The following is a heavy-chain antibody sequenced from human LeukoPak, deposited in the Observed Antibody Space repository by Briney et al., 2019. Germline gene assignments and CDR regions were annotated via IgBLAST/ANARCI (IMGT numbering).Heavy chain of an antibody. J-gene: IGHJ6*03. D-gene: IGHD4-17*01. CDR2: NSYSGTT. Sequence: PSETLSLTCSVSGGSISSYYWTWIRQPPGKGLEWIGYNSYSGTTNYNPSLKSRVSISMDTSKNQVSLKLTSVTAADTAVYYCARAPPPVTPYYFYFMDVWGEGTTVTISS. CDR3: ARAPPPVTPYYFYFMDV. V-gene: IGHV4-59*01. CDR1: GGSISSYY.